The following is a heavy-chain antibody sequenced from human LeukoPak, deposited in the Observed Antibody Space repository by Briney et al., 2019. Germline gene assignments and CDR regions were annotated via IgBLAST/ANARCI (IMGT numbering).Heavy chain of an antibody. D-gene: IGHD3-10*01. Sequence: GGSLRLSCAASGFTFGSYAMSWVRQAPGKGLEWVSAISGSGGSTYYADSVKGRFTISRDNSKNTLYLQMNSLRAEDTAVYYCAKEGYYGSGSYYNPNWFDPWGQGTLVTVSS. CDR3: AKEGYYGSGSYYNPNWFDP. CDR2: ISGSGGST. J-gene: IGHJ5*02. CDR1: GFTFGSYA. V-gene: IGHV3-23*01.